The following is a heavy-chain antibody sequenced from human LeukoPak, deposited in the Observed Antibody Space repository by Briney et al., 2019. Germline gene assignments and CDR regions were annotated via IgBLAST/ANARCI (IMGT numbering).Heavy chain of an antibody. J-gene: IGHJ4*02. CDR2: IYYSGST. V-gene: IGHV4-59*08. CDR1: AVTSSTYV. Sequence: GSLRLSCVASAVTSSTYVMSWVRQAPGKGLEWIGYIYYSGSTNYNPSLKSRVTISVDTSKNQFSLKLSSVTAADTAVYYCARVEMATISFDYWGQGTLVTVSS. CDR3: ARVEMATISFDY. D-gene: IGHD5-24*01.